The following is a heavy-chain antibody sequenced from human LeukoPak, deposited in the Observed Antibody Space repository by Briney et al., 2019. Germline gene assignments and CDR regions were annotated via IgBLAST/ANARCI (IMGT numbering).Heavy chain of an antibody. CDR3: ASAREYCGSAECYEYFQH. CDR2: IYSGGST. Sequence: PGGSLRLSCAASGFTVGTNYMSWVRQSPGKGLEWVSVIYSGGSTYYADSVNGRFTISRDNSRNTLFLQMNSLRAEDTALYYCASAREYCGSAECYEYFQHWGQGTLVTVSS. D-gene: IGHD2-21*01. V-gene: IGHV3-53*01. J-gene: IGHJ1*01. CDR1: GFTVGTNY.